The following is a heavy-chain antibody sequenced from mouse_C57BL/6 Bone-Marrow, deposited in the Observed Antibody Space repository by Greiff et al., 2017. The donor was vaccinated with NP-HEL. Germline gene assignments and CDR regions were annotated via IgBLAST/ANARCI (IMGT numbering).Heavy chain of an antibody. CDR1: GYTFTDYE. J-gene: IGHJ3*01. Sequence: QVQLQQSGAELVRPGASVTLSCKASGYTFTDYEMHWVKQTPVHGLEWIGAIDPETGGTAYNQKFKGKAILTADKSSSTAYMELRSLTSEDSAVYYCTRGGSNSFAYWGQGTLVTVSA. CDR3: TRGGSNSFAY. V-gene: IGHV1-15*01. CDR2: IDPETGGT. D-gene: IGHD2-5*01.